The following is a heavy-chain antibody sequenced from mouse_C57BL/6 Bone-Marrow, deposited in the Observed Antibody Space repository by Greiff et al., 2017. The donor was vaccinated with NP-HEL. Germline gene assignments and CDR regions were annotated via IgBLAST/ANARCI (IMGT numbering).Heavy chain of an antibody. Sequence: EVQLVESGAELVKPGASVKLSCTASGFNIKDYYMHWVKQRTEQGLEWIGRSDPEDGETKYAPKFQGKATITADTSSNTAYLQLCSLTSEDTAVYYCSRDYDSFYYYAMDYWGQGTSVTVSS. CDR1: GFNIKDYY. D-gene: IGHD1-1*01. CDR3: SRDYDSFYYYAMDY. CDR2: SDPEDGET. J-gene: IGHJ4*01. V-gene: IGHV14-2*01.